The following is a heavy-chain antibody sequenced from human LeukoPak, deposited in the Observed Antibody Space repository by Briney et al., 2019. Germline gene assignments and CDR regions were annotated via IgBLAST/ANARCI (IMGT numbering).Heavy chain of an antibody. Sequence: KPSETLSLTCTLSGGSISTYYWSWIRQPPGKGLEWIGYIYHSGSTNYNPSLKSRLTISGGTSRNQFSLKLSPVPAAVTAVYYCARGGGYASPIGYWGQGALVSVSS. CDR2: IYHSGST. D-gene: IGHD5-12*01. V-gene: IGHV4-59*01. J-gene: IGHJ4*02. CDR3: ARGGGYASPIGY. CDR1: GGSISTYY.